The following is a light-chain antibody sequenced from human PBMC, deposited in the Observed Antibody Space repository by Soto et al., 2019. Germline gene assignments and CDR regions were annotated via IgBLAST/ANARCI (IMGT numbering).Light chain of an antibody. V-gene: IGLV1-51*01. J-gene: IGLJ2*01. Sequence: QSVLTQPPSVSAAPGQEVTISCSGSNSNIGNNHVCWYQHVPGTAPKLLIYDDNKRPSGIPDRFSGTKSGTSATLGITGLQTGDEGDYYCATWDSSLIVGFFGGGTKVTVL. CDR3: ATWDSSLIVGF. CDR1: NSNIGNNH. CDR2: DDN.